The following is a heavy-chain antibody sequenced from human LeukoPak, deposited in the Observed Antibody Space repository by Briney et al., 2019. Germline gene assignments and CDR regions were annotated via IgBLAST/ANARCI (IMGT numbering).Heavy chain of an antibody. CDR1: GYTFTGYY. CDR3: AREDDFWSGTVDY. Sequence: ASVKASCKASGYTFTGYYMHWVRQAPGQGLEWMGWINPNSGGTNYAQKFQGRVTMTRDTSISTAYMELSRLRSDDTAVYYCAREDDFWSGTVDYWGQGTLVTVSS. V-gene: IGHV1-2*02. J-gene: IGHJ4*02. D-gene: IGHD3-3*01. CDR2: INPNSGGT.